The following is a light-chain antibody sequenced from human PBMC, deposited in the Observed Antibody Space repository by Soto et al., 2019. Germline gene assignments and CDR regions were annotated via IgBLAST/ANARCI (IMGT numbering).Light chain of an antibody. CDR3: CSYAGTFTYV. CDR1: SSDVGGYNY. Sequence: QSALTQPRSVSGSPGQSVTISCTGTSSDVGGYNYVSWFQQDPGKAPKLMIYAVTERPSGVPDRFSGSKSGNTASLTISGLQAEDEADYYCCSYAGTFTYVFGTGTKVTVL. J-gene: IGLJ1*01. CDR2: AVT. V-gene: IGLV2-11*01.